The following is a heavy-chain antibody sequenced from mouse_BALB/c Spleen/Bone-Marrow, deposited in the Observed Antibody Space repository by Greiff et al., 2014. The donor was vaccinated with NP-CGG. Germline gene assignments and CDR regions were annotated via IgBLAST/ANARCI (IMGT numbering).Heavy chain of an antibody. CDR2: IWGGGST. CDR3: ARLDGNYGYYFDY. J-gene: IGHJ2*01. CDR1: GFSLSRYR. V-gene: IGHV2-6-4*01. Sequence: QVQLKDSGPGLVAPSQSLSITCTVSGFSLSRYRVHWVRQPPGKGLEWLGMIWGGGSTDYKSDLKSRLSISKDNSKSQVFLKMNSLQTDDTAMYYCARLDGNYGYYFDYWGQGTTLTVSS. D-gene: IGHD2-1*01.